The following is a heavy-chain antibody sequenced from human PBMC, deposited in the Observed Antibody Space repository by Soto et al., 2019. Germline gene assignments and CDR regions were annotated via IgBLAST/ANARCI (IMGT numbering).Heavy chain of an antibody. CDR2: IYSGPGT. Sequence: EEQLVESGGGLVRPGGSLRLSCEVSGFSVSTNFMNWVRQAPGKEPQWVAVIYSGPGTYYADSVKGRFIISRDDSTNTLFLHLTNMRAEDTAVYYCARQCGGDCSNAFPLWGQGTMVTVSS. J-gene: IGHJ3*01. D-gene: IGHD2-21*01. CDR3: ARQCGGDCSNAFPL. V-gene: IGHV3-66*04. CDR1: GFSVSTNF.